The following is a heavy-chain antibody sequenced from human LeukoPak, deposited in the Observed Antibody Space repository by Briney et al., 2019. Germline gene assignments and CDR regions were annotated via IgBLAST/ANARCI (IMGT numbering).Heavy chain of an antibody. J-gene: IGHJ4*02. CDR2: ISGSGGST. CDR1: GFTFSSYA. CDR3: AKDSMVRGVIIPDLFDY. D-gene: IGHD3-10*01. V-gene: IGHV3-23*01. Sequence: GGSLRLSCAASGFTFSSYAMSWVRQAPGKGLEWVSAISGSGGSTYYADSVKGRFSISRDNSKNTLYLQMNSLRAEDTAVYYCAKDSMVRGVIIPDLFDYWGQGTLVTVSS.